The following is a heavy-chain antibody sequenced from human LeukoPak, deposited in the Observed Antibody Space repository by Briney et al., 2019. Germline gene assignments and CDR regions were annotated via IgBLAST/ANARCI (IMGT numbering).Heavy chain of an antibody. CDR1: GYTFTSYY. CDR2: INPGGGNT. CDR3: AREPRDSGSFDY. Sequence: ASVKVSCKASGYTFTSYYMHWVRQAPGQGLEWMAIINPGGGNTGYAQKFQSRVTVTRDTSTSTVYMELSSLISEDTAVYYCAREPRDSGSFDYWGQGTLVTVSS. V-gene: IGHV1-46*01. J-gene: IGHJ4*02. D-gene: IGHD1-14*01.